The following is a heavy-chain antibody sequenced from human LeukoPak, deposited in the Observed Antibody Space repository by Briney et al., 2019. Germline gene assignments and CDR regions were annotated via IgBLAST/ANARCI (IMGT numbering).Heavy chain of an antibody. CDR3: ARRGTIFGPESL. Sequence: PSETVSLTCSVSGGSISYYYWTWIRQPPGKGLEWIGYIYTSGNTDYNPSLKSRVSMSLDTSKSQLSLNLSSVTAADTAVYFCARRGTIFGPESLWGRGTLVTVSS. V-gene: IGHV4-4*09. D-gene: IGHD3-3*01. J-gene: IGHJ2*01. CDR1: GGSISYYY. CDR2: IYTSGNT.